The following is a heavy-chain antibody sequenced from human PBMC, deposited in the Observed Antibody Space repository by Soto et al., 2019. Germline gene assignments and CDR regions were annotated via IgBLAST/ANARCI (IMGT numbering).Heavy chain of an antibody. D-gene: IGHD6-19*01. J-gene: IGHJ4*02. V-gene: IGHV3-15*01. CDR1: GFVFKMYW. Sequence: VGSLRLSCAASGFVFKMYWMHWVRQVPGEGQGLRRGLEWVGLIKKKTDGGTTDYAAPVKGRLTISRDDSKNTLYLQMSSLKPEDTAVDYCRTQWLDWGQGTLVTVSS. CDR3: RTQWLD. CDR2: IKKKTDGGTT.